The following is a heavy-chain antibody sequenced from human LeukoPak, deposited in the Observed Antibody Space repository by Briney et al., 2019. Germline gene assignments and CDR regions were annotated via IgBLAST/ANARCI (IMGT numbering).Heavy chain of an antibody. Sequence: PSETLSLTCTVSGGSISSYYWSWIRQPPGKGLEWIGYIYYSGSTNYNPSLKSRVTISVDTFKNQFSLKLSSVTAADTAVYCCARDRGYGSGSYYNSRWFDPWGQGTLVTVSS. V-gene: IGHV4-59*01. CDR3: ARDRGYGSGSYYNSRWFDP. D-gene: IGHD3-10*01. CDR2: IYYSGST. J-gene: IGHJ5*02. CDR1: GGSISSYY.